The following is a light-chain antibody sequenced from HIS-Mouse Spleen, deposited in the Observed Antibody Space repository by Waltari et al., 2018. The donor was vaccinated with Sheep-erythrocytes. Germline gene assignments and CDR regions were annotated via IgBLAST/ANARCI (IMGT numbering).Light chain of an antibody. CDR3: CSYAGSYTFVV. V-gene: IGLV2-11*01. CDR1: SSDVGGYYY. J-gene: IGLJ2*01. CDR2: DVS. Sequence: QSALTQPLSVSGSPGQSVTTSCTGTSSDVGGYYYVTWYQQHPGKAPKLMIYDVSKRPSGVPDRFSGSKSGNTASLTISGLQAEDEADYYCCSYAGSYTFVVFGGGTKLTVL.